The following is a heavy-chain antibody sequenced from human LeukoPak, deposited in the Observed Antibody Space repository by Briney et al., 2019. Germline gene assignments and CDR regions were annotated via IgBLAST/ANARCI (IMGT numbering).Heavy chain of an antibody. V-gene: IGHV4-31*03. CDR3: ARGYYYYGSAHWFDP. J-gene: IGHJ5*02. CDR2: IYYSGST. Sequence: TLSLTCTVSGGSISSGGYYWSWIRQHPGKGLEWIGYIYYSGSTYYNPSLKSRVTISVDTSKNQFSLKLSSVTAADTAVYYCARGYYYYGSAHWFDPWGQGTLVTVSS. CDR1: GGSISSGGYY. D-gene: IGHD3-10*01.